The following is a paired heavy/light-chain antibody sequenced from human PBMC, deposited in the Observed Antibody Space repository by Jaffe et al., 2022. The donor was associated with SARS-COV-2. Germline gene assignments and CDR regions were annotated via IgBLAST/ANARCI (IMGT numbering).Light chain of an antibody. CDR3: SSYSRGSTAWV. CDR1: NSDVGGYNY. J-gene: IGLJ3*02. Sequence: QSALTQPASVSGSPGQPITISCTGTNSDVGGYNYVAWYQQHPGKAPKLLIYDVNNRPSGIANRFSGSKSGNTASLTISGLQAEDEADYYCSSYSRGSTAWVFGGGTKLTVL. V-gene: IGLV2-14*03. CDR2: DVN.
Heavy chain of an antibody. Sequence: EVQLLESGGKLVHPGESLRLSCAASGVSFSSYGFGWARLAPGRGLEWVSSIGLSYDTYYADSVKGRFTISRDNSKNTLYLQMSSLRAEDTAIYYCAKIPLSGRYYDFWGQGTLVTVSS. CDR3: AKIPLSGRYYDF. D-gene: IGHD3-3*01. V-gene: IGHV3-23*01. CDR1: GVSFSSYG. CDR2: IGLSYDT. J-gene: IGHJ4*02.